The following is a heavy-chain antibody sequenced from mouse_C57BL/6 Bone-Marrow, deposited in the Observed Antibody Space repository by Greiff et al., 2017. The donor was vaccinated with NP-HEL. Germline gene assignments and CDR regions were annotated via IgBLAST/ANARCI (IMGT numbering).Heavy chain of an antibody. V-gene: IGHV1-69*01. CDR2: IDPSDSYT. CDR1: GYTFTSYW. J-gene: IGHJ1*03. Sequence: QVQLQQPGAELVMPGASVKLSCKASGYTFTSYWMHWVKQRPGQGLEWIGEIDPSDSYTNYNQKFQGKSTLTVDKSSSTAYMQLSSLTSEDSAVYYCARGLEGWYFDVWGTGTTVTVSS. D-gene: IGHD3-1*01. CDR3: ARGLEGWYFDV.